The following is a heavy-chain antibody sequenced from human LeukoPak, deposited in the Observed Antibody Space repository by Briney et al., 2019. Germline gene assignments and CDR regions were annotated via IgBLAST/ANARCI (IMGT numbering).Heavy chain of an antibody. CDR2: INHSGST. Sequence: PSETLSLTCAVYGGSFSGYYWSWIRQPPGKGLEWIGEINHSGSTNYNPSLKSRVTISVDTSKNQFPLKLSSVTAADTAVYYCARGAPYYYYDSSGYYSYFDYWGQGTLVTVSS. D-gene: IGHD3-22*01. CDR3: ARGAPYYYYDSSGYYSYFDY. V-gene: IGHV4-34*01. J-gene: IGHJ4*02. CDR1: GGSFSGYY.